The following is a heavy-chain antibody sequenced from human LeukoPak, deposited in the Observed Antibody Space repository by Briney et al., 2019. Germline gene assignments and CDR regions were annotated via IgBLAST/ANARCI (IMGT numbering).Heavy chain of an antibody. CDR3: AKDTVVVVASKTYNWFDP. CDR2: VSGKSDYI. CDR1: GFNFSDYT. J-gene: IGHJ5*02. Sequence: GGSLRLSCAASGFNFSDYTMTWVRQAPGKGLEWVSSVSGKSDYIYYADSVKGRFTISRDNAKNSLYLQMNSLRAEDTALYYCAKDTVVVVASKTYNWFDPWGQGTLVTVSS. V-gene: IGHV3-21*04. D-gene: IGHD2-15*01.